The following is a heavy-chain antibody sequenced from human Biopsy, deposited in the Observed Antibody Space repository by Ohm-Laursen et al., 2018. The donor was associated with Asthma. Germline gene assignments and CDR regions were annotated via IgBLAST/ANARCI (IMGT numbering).Heavy chain of an antibody. CDR2: IYYTGSD. V-gene: IGHV4-61*01. CDR1: GGSVSSGSYY. Sequence: SDALSLTCTVSGGSVSSGSYYWSWIRQPPGKGLEWLGYIYYTGSDNYNPSLKSRVTLSVDTSKNQFSLRLNSVTAADTAVYYCARGPNYHGSGRAPIGMDVWGQGTTVTVSS. J-gene: IGHJ6*02. CDR3: ARGPNYHGSGRAPIGMDV. D-gene: IGHD3-10*01.